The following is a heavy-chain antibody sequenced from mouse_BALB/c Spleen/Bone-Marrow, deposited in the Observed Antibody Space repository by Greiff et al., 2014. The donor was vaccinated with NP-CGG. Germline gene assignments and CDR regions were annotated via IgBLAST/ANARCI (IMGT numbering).Heavy chain of an antibody. V-gene: IGHV1-18*01. J-gene: IGHJ2*01. D-gene: IGHD2-14*01. CDR1: GYTFTDYT. CDR3: TRSRYGDY. Sequence: VQLKQSGPELVKPGASVKISCKTSGYTFTDYTIHWVKQSHGKSLEWIGHINPNIGGTTYNQKFKGKATLTLDKSSTTAYMELRNLTSEDSAVYYCTRSRYGDYWGQGTTLTVSS. CDR2: INPNIGGT.